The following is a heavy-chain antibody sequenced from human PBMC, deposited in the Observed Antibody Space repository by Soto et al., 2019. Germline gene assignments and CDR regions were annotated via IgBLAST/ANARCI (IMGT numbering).Heavy chain of an antibody. J-gene: IGHJ5*02. CDR2: ISSSSSYI. CDR3: ARGGFVVVPAAPGWFDP. Sequence: GGSLRLSCAASGFTFSSYSMNWVRQAPGKGLEWVSSISSSSSYIYYADSVKGRFTISRDNAKNSLYLQMNSLRAEDTAVYYCARGGFVVVPAAPGWFDPWGQGTLVTVSS. V-gene: IGHV3-21*01. CDR1: GFTFSSYS. D-gene: IGHD2-2*01.